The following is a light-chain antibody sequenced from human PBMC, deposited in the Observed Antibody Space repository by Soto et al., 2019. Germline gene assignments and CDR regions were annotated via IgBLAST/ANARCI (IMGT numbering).Light chain of an antibody. J-gene: IGKJ3*01. Sequence: DIVMTQSPDSLAVSLGERATINCKSSQSVLHSSNNKNYLAWYQQKQGQSPKLFIYWASTRESGVPDRFSGSGSGTDFPLTISSLQAEDLAVYYCLHYYSIPFTFGPGTKVDIK. CDR2: WAS. V-gene: IGKV4-1*01. CDR3: LHYYSIPFT. CDR1: QSVLHSSNNKNY.